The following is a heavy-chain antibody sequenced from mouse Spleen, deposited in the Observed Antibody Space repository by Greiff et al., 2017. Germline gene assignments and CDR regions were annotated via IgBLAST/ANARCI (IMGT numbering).Heavy chain of an antibody. Sequence: EVQLQQSGPELVKPGASVKISCKASGYTFTDYYMNWVKQSHGKSLEWIGDINPNNGGTSYNQKFKGKATLTVDKSSSTAYMELRSLTSEDSAVYYCAIGTGRYAMDYWGQGTSVTVSS. D-gene: IGHD4-1*01. CDR2: INPNNGGT. CDR1: GYTFTDYY. CDR3: AIGTGRYAMDY. J-gene: IGHJ4*01. V-gene: IGHV1-26*01.